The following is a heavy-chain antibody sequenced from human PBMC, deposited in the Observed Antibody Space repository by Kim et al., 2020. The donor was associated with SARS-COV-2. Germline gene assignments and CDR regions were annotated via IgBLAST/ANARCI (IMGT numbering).Heavy chain of an antibody. CDR3: AREGEFPVGKNAFDI. J-gene: IGHJ3*02. CDR2: INPSGGST. D-gene: IGHD3-16*01. CDR1: GYTFTSYY. Sequence: ASVKVSCKASGYTFTSYYMHWVRQAPGQGLEWMGIINPSGGSTSYAQKFQGRVTMTRDTSTSTVYMELSSLRSEDTAVYYCAREGEFPVGKNAFDIWGQGTMVTVSS. V-gene: IGHV1-46*01.